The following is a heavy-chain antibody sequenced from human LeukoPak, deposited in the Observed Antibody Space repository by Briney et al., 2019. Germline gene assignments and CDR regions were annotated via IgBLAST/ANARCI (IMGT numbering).Heavy chain of an antibody. V-gene: IGHV1-18*01. CDR2: ISAYNGNT. J-gene: IGHJ4*02. CDR1: GYTFTSYG. CDR3: VLVQLEPPVDY. Sequence: GASVKVSCKASGYTFTSYGISWVRQAPGQGLEWMGWISAYNGNTNYAQKLQGRVTMTTDTSTSTAYMELRSLRSDDTAVYYCVLVQLEPPVDYWGQGTLVTVSS. D-gene: IGHD1-1*01.